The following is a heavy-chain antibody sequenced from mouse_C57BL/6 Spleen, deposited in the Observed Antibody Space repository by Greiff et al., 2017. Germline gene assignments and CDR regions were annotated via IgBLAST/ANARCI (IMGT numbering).Heavy chain of an antibody. J-gene: IGHJ4*01. CDR1: GYAFTNYL. V-gene: IGHV1-54*01. CDR2: IIPGRGGT. Sequence: QVQLQQSGAELVRPGTSVKVSCKASGYAFTNYLIEWVKQRPGQGLEWIGVIIPGRGGTNYNEKFKGKATLTADNSSSTAYMQLSSLTSEDSAVYCCARWSHYYGIAMDYWGQGTSVTVAS. D-gene: IGHD1-1*01. CDR3: ARWSHYYGIAMDY.